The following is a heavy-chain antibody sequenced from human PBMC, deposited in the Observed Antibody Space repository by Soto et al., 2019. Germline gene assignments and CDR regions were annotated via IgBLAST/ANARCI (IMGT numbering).Heavy chain of an antibody. V-gene: IGHV3-73*01. D-gene: IGHD6-13*01. Sequence: GGSLRLSCAASGFIFADSAFHWVRQASGKGLEWVGRIRGKADSYTTSYAASVKGRFIISRDDSDNTAYLQMNNLKTEDTALYYCTREVETAATDDAFDVWGQGTMVTVSS. CDR3: TREVETAATDDAFDV. J-gene: IGHJ3*01. CDR1: GFIFADSA. CDR2: IRGKADSYTT.